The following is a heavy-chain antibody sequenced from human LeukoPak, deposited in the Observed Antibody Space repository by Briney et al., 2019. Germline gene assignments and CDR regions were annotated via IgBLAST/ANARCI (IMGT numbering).Heavy chain of an antibody. Sequence: SETLSLTCTVSGGSISSGGYYSSWIRQHPGKGLEWIGYIYYSGSTYYNPSLKSRVTISVDTSKNQFSLKLSSVTAADTAVYFCARRYYYDSSGYYPDAFDIWGQGTMVTVSS. D-gene: IGHD3-22*01. CDR2: IYYSGST. CDR3: ARRYYYDSSGYYPDAFDI. CDR1: GGSISSGGYY. J-gene: IGHJ3*02. V-gene: IGHV4-31*03.